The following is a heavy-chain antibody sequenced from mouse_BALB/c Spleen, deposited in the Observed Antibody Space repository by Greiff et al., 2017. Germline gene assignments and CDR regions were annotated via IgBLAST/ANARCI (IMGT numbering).Heavy chain of an antibody. CDR3: ARGGNYLGY. J-gene: IGHJ2*01. CDR1: GYAFSSSW. V-gene: IGHV1-82*01. CDR2: IYPGDGDT. Sequence: VQLQQSGPELVKPGASVKISCKASGYAFSSSWMNWVKQRPGQGLEWIGRIYPGDGDTNYNGKFKGKATLTADKSSSTAYMQLSSLTSVDSAVYFCARGGNYLGYWGQGTTLTVSS.